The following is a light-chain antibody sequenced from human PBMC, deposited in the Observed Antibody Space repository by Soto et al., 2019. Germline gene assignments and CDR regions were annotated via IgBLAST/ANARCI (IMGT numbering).Light chain of an antibody. CDR3: QVWDKSSDHAV. CDR2: YDS. Sequence: SYELTHPPSVSVAPGKTARITCGGNNIGSKSVHWYQQKPGQAPVVVMYYDSDRPSGIPERFSGAKSGNTATLTISRVEAGDEADYYCQVWDKSSDHAVFGGGTQLTVL. V-gene: IGLV3-21*04. J-gene: IGLJ7*01. CDR1: NIGSKS.